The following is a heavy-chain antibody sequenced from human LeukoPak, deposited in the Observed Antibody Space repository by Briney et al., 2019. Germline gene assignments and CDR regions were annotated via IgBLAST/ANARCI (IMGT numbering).Heavy chain of an antibody. CDR3: ARGQERFLEDY. D-gene: IGHD3-3*01. J-gene: IGHJ4*02. V-gene: IGHV4-31*03. CDR2: IYYSGTT. CDR1: GGSVSSGASY. Sequence: PSQTLSLTCTVSGGSVSSGASYWSWIRQHPGKGLEWIGYIYYSGTTFYNSSLKSRVTISVDTSQNQFSLKLSSVTAADTAVYYCARGQERFLEDYWGQGTLVTVSS.